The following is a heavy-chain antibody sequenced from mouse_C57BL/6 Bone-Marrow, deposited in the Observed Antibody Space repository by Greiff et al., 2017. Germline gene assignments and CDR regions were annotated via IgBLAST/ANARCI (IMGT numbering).Heavy chain of an antibody. D-gene: IGHD2-10*02. V-gene: IGHV1-4*01. CDR2: INPSSGYT. Sequence: VQLQQSGAELARPGASVTMSCKASGYTFTSYTMHWVKQRPGQGLEWIGYINPSSGYTKYNQTFKDKATLTADKSSSTAYMQLSSLTSEDSAVYYCARGGYAVYAMDYWGQGTSVTVSS. CDR3: ARGGYAVYAMDY. J-gene: IGHJ4*01. CDR1: GYTFTSYT.